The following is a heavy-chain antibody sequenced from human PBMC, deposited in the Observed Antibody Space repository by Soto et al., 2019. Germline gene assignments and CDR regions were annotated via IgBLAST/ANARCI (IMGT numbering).Heavy chain of an antibody. CDR2: IFYSVIH. J-gene: IGHJ4*02. Sequence: PSGPLSLTGTVFRGSISGGGYCGFWMCHGPGKGLEWIGSIFYSVIHSYNPSLKSRCSMSVDTSKRQLYLRLRFATAADTSVYCCARGRTYYDSWAQGTLVTVSS. D-gene: IGHD3-10*01. CDR3: ARGRTYYDS. CDR1: RGSISGGGYC. V-gene: IGHV4-31*03.